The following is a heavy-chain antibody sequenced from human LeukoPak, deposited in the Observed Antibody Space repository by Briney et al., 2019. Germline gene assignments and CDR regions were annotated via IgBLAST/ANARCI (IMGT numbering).Heavy chain of an antibody. D-gene: IGHD1-7*01. CDR3: AKEGKGWNYRGSGSHLDY. CDR1: GFTFSSYA. V-gene: IGHV3-23*01. J-gene: IGHJ4*02. Sequence: GGSLRLSCAASGFTFSSYAMSWVRQAPGKGLEWVSAISGSGGSTYYADSVKGRFTISRDNSKNTLYLQMNSLRAEDTAVYYCAKEGKGWNYRGSGSHLDYWGQGTLVTVSS. CDR2: ISGSGGST.